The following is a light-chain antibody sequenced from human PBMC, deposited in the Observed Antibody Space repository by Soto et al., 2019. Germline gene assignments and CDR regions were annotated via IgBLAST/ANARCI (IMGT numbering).Light chain of an antibody. CDR2: GAS. V-gene: IGKV3-20*01. Sequence: DIVLTQSPGTLSLSPGERATLSCMAGQSVSNSYLAWYQQKPGQAPRLLIFGASNRATGIPDRFSGSGSGTDFTLTISRLEPEDFAVYYCQQYGGSPVTFGQGTKVEI. CDR3: QQYGGSPVT. J-gene: IGKJ2*01. CDR1: QSVSNSY.